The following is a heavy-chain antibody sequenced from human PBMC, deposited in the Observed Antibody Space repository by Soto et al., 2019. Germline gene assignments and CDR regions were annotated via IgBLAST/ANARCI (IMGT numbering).Heavy chain of an antibody. CDR1: GFSLSTSGVG. D-gene: IGHD6-13*01. J-gene: IGHJ6*02. Sequence: SGPTLVNPTQTLTLTCTFSGFSLSTSGVGVGWIRQPPGKALEWLALIYWDDDKRYSPSLKSRLTITKDTSKNQVVLTMTNMDPLDTATYYCARSGYSSSWYVRYYYYGMDVWGQGTTVTVSS. CDR3: ARSGYSSSWYVRYYYYGMDV. V-gene: IGHV2-5*02. CDR2: IYWDDDK.